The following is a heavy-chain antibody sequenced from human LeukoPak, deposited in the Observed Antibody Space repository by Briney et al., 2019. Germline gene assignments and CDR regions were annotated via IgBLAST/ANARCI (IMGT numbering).Heavy chain of an antibody. J-gene: IGHJ4*02. CDR2: MNPNSGNT. D-gene: IGHD3-3*01. CDR3: ARGADSPGPFDY. Sequence: GASVKVSCKASGYTFTSYDINWVRQATGQGLEWMGWMNPNSGNTGYAQKFQGRVTITRNTSISTAYMELSSLRSEDTAVYYCARGADSPGPFDYWGQGTLVTVSS. V-gene: IGHV1-8*03. CDR1: GYTFTSYD.